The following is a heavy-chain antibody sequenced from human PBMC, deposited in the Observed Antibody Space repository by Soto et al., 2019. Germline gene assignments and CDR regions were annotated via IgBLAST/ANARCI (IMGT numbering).Heavy chain of an antibody. CDR1: GFTFSSYW. J-gene: IGHJ5*02. V-gene: IGHV3-7*01. D-gene: IGHD6-6*01. Sequence: GESLKISCAASGFTFSSYWMSWVRQAPGKGLEWVANIKQDGSEKYYVDSVKGRFTISRDNAKNSLYLQMNSLRAEDTAVYYCARDSRAKRIAARSTNWFDPWGQGTLVTVSS. CDR2: IKQDGSEK. CDR3: ARDSRAKRIAARSTNWFDP.